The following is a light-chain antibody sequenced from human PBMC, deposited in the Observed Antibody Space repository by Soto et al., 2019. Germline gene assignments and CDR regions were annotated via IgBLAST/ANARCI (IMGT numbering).Light chain of an antibody. V-gene: IGKV4-1*01. CDR2: LAS. CDR3: QQYYSTPPT. Sequence: DIVMTQSPDSLAVSLGERATINCKSSQSVLYSSNNKNYLAWYQQKPGQPPKLLIYLASTRESGVPDRFSGSGSGTDFTLTISSLQAEDVAFYYCQQYYSTPPTFGQGTKVEIK. J-gene: IGKJ1*01. CDR1: QSVLYSSNNKNY.